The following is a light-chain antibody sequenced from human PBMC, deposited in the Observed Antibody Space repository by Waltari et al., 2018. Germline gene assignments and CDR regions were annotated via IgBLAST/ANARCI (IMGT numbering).Light chain of an antibody. Sequence: ELVLTQPPATLSLSPGERATLSCKASQSISSYLAWFQQKPGQAPRLLIHTASNRATGIPARFSGSGSGTDFTLTISSLEPEDFAVYYCQQRSNWPTPFGQGTKLEI. CDR2: TAS. J-gene: IGKJ2*01. CDR1: QSISSY. CDR3: QQRSNWPTP. V-gene: IGKV3-11*01.